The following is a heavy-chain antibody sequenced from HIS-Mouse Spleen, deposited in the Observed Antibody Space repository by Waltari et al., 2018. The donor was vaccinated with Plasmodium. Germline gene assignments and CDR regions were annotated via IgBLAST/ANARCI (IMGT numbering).Heavy chain of an antibody. D-gene: IGHD6-13*01. J-gene: IGHJ2*01. CDR3: ASSWYWYFDL. Sequence: EVQLVESGGGLVQPGGYLRFSCAASGFTFCSYWMSWVRQAPGKGLEWVANIKQDGSEKYYVDSVKGRFTISRDNAKNSLYLQMNSLRAEDTAVYYCASSWYWYFDLWGRGTLVTVSS. CDR2: IKQDGSEK. V-gene: IGHV3-7*01. CDR1: GFTFCSYW.